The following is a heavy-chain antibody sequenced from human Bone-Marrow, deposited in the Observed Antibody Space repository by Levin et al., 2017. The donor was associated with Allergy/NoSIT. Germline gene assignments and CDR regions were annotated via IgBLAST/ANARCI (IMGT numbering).Heavy chain of an antibody. CDR1: TTSSYY. CDR3: ARALTYSYFYAMDV. Sequence: ASVKVSCKASTTSSYYIHWVRLGPGQGVEWMGMIHPISGRATYTQKFQGRVSLTRDSSTSTLYMELSSLTSADTAIYYCARALTYSYFYAMDVWGQGTTVTVSS. CDR2: IHPISGRA. V-gene: IGHV1-46*01. J-gene: IGHJ6*02.